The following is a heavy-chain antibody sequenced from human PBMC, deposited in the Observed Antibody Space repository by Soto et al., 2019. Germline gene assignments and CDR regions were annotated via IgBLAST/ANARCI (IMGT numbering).Heavy chain of an antibody. CDR1: GFTFSSYA. J-gene: IGHJ4*02. V-gene: IGHV3-23*01. D-gene: IGHD2-21*01. Sequence: GGSLRLSCVASGFTFSSYAMSWVRQAPGQRLEWVATFSGGCDTTWNADSVKGRVTVSRDSSKNTLSLQMNSLRPEDTALYYCSKATSATCTGSICYSFDYWGQGTLVTVSS. CDR2: FSGGCDTT. CDR3: SKATSATCTGSICYSFDY.